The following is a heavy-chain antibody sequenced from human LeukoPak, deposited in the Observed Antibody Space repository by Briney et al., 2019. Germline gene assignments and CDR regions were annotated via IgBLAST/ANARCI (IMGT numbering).Heavy chain of an antibody. J-gene: IGHJ1*01. CDR2: IKQDGSEK. D-gene: IGHD3-16*01. V-gene: IGHV3-7*01. CDR3: ARGGHD. Sequence: GGSLRLSCAASGFTFSNYGMHWVRQAPGKGLEWVANIKQDGSEKYYVDSVRGRFTISRDNAKNSMYLQMNRLRAEDTAVYYCARGGHDWGQGTLVTVSS. CDR1: GFTFSNYG.